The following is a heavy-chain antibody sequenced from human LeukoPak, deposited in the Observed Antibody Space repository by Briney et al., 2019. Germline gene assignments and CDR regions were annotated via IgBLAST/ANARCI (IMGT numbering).Heavy chain of an antibody. CDR1: GYSFTSYW. CDR2: IYPGDSDT. D-gene: IGHD5-12*01. J-gene: IGHJ3*02. V-gene: IGHV5-51*01. CDR3: AATGIVSTVDTFDI. Sequence: GESLKISCKGSGYSFTSYWIDWVRQMPGKGLEWMGSIYPGDSDTRYSPSFQGQVTMSADKSISTAYLRWSSLKASDTATYYCAATGIVSTVDTFDIWGQGTMVTVSS.